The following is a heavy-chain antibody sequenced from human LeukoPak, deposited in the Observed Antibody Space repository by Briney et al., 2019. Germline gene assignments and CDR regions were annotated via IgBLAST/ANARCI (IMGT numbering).Heavy chain of an antibody. Sequence: ASVKVSCKASGYTFTGYYMHWVRQAPGQGLEWMGIINPSGDNAWYAQKFQGRVTMTRDMATSTDYMEVSSLKSEDTAVYYCARDNSQGDSAWWFDPWGQGTLVTVSS. D-gene: IGHD1-26*01. J-gene: IGHJ5*02. V-gene: IGHV1-46*01. CDR1: GYTFTGYY. CDR2: INPSGDNA. CDR3: ARDNSQGDSAWWFDP.